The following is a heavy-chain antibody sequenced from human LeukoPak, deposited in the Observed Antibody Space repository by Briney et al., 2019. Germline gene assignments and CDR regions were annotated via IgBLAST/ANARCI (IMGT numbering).Heavy chain of an antibody. J-gene: IGHJ4*02. CDR3: AKWGDYDVLTGYYVPDY. V-gene: IGHV3-23*01. CDR2: ILGSGGST. D-gene: IGHD3-9*01. Sequence: PGASLRLSCAASGFTFSNYAMSWVRQAPGKGLEWVSAILGSGGSTYYADSVKGRFTVSRDNSKSTLYLQMNSLRAEDTALYYCAKWGDYDVLTGYYVPDYWAQGTLVTVPS. CDR1: GFTFSNYA.